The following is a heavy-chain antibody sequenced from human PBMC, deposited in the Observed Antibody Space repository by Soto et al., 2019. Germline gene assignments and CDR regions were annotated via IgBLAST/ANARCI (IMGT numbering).Heavy chain of an antibody. J-gene: IGHJ3*02. Sequence: SETLTLTCVFSCGSFSGYYCIWIRQPPGKGLEWIWEMNQNETANYNPSLKSRVSISVDVSTKQFSLKLSSVTAADTAVYYCAGGRGWGRPGCFDIWGLGTMVTVSS. V-gene: IGHV4-34*01. D-gene: IGHD3-10*01. CDR1: CGSFSGYY. CDR3: AGGRGWGRPGCFDI. CDR2: MNQNETA.